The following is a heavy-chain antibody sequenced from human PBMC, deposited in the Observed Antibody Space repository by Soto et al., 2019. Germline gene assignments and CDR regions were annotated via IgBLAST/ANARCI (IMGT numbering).Heavy chain of an antibody. CDR3: ARDNVVVVVAATSAFDI. D-gene: IGHD2-15*01. J-gene: IGHJ3*02. CDR2: INVYNGNT. CDR1: GYTFTSYS. V-gene: IGHV1-18*01. Sequence: ASVKVSCKASGYTFTSYSISWVRQAPGQGLEWMGWINVYNGNTNYAQKLQGRVTMTTDTSTSTAYMELRSLRSDDTAVYYCARDNVVVVVAATSAFDIWGQGTMVTVSS.